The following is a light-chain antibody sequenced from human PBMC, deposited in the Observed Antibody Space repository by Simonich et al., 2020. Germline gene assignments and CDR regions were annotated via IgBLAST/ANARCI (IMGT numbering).Light chain of an antibody. V-gene: IGLV1-47*01. J-gene: IGLJ3*02. CDR1: SSNIGSNY. CDR3: AAWDDSLSGWV. CDR2: RKN. Sequence: QSVLTQPPSASGTPGQRVTISCSGSSSNIGSNYVYCYQQLPGTAPKLLIYRKNLRPSGVPDRFSGSKSGTSASLAISGLRSDDEADYYCAAWDDSLSGWVFGGGTKLTVL.